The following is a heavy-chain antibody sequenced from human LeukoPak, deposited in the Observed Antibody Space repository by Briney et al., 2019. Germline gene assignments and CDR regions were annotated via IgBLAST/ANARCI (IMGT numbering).Heavy chain of an antibody. CDR3: ARVVVEAASYYGMDV. D-gene: IGHD2-15*01. J-gene: IGHJ6*02. CDR2: IIPILGIA. V-gene: IGHV1-69*04. CDR1: GGTFSSYA. Sequence: RASVKVSCKASGGTFSSYAISWVRQAPGQGLEWMGRIIPILGIANYAQKFQGRVTITADKSTSTAYMELSSLRSEDTAVYYCARVVVEAASYYGMDVWGQGTTVTVSS.